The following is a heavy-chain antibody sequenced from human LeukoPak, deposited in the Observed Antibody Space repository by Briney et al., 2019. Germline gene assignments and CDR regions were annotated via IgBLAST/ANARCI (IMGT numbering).Heavy chain of an antibody. CDR3: ARSTGSSSPTAYFYYYYMDV. D-gene: IGHD6-6*01. CDR2: ISYDGGNS. J-gene: IGHJ6*03. Sequence: GGSLRLSCAASGFTFSSYSMNWVRQAPGKGLEWVAVISYDGGNSYYADSLRGRFTISRDNSKNTLYLQMNSLRPEDTAIYYCARSTGSSSPTAYFYYYYMDVWGKGTTVTVSS. CDR1: GFTFSSYS. V-gene: IGHV3-30*03.